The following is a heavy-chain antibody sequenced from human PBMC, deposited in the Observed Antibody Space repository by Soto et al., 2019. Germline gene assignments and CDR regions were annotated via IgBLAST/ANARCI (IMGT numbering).Heavy chain of an antibody. CDR2: TYFRSKWYN. CDR3: AKGDNPGPKTGYAFDP. Sequence: SQTLSLTCAISGDSVSSSTASWNWIRQSPSRGLEWLGRTYFRSKWYNDYAVSVKSRIIINPDTSNNQFSLQLNSVTPEDTAVYFCAKGDNPGPKTGYAFDPWGQGIMVTVSS. CDR1: GDSVSSSTAS. J-gene: IGHJ5*02. D-gene: IGHD5-12*01. V-gene: IGHV6-1*01.